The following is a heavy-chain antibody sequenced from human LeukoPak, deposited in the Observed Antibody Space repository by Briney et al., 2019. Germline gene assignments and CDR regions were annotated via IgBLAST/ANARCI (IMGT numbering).Heavy chain of an antibody. CDR2: INPSGGST. D-gene: IGHD1-1*01. J-gene: IGHJ4*02. Sequence: ASVKVSRKASGYTFTSYYMHWVRQAPGQGLEWMGIINPSGGSTSYAQKFQGRVTMTRDTSTSTVYMELSSLRSEDTAVYYCARDGENELERPRAFDYWGQGTLVTVSS. CDR1: GYTFTSYY. V-gene: IGHV1-46*01. CDR3: ARDGENELERPRAFDY.